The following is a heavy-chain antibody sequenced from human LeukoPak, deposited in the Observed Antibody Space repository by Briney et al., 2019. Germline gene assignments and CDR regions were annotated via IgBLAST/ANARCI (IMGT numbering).Heavy chain of an antibody. J-gene: IGHJ4*02. Sequence: SQTLSLTRAISGDIFSSNSAAWNWITQSPSRGLEWLERTYYRPKLYKEYAVYVKNRITINQDTSMHQSSLPLNSLTPEDTAVYYRAIAQAYSGRIFDYWGQGTLVTVSS. CDR3: AIAQAYSGRIFDY. CDR1: GDIFSSNSAA. D-gene: IGHD1-26*01. V-gene: IGHV6-1*01. CDR2: TYYRPKLYK.